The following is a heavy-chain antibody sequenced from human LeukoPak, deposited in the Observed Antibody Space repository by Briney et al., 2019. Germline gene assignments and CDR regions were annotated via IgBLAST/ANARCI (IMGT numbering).Heavy chain of an antibody. CDR3: AKAWPDTYYYDSTGYYYLDY. V-gene: IGHV3-23*01. CDR1: GFTFNSYA. Sequence: GGSLRLSCAASGFTFNSYAMSWVRQAPGTGLEWVSTISGSGGSTYSADSVKGRFTISRDNSKNTLYLQMNSLRPEDTAVYYCAKAWPDTYYYDSTGYYYLDYWGQGTLVTVSS. J-gene: IGHJ4*02. D-gene: IGHD3-22*01. CDR2: ISGSGGST.